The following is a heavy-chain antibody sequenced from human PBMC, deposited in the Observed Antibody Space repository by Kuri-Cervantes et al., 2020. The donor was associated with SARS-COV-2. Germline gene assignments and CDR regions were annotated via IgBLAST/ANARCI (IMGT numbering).Heavy chain of an antibody. CDR1: GYTFTSYG. D-gene: IGHD4-11*01. J-gene: IGHJ6*02. CDR2: ISAYNGNT. CDR3: ARDQGIQYSHYGMDV. Sequence: ASVKVSCKASGYTFTSYGISWVRQAPGQGLEWMGWISAYNGNTNYAQKLQGRVTMTTDTSTSTAYMELSSLRSEDTAVYYCARDQGIQYSHYGMDVWGQGTTVTVSS. V-gene: IGHV1-18*01.